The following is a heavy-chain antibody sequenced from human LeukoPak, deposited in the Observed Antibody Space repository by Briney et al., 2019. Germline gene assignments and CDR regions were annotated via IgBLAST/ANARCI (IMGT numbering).Heavy chain of an antibody. J-gene: IGHJ4*02. CDR2: INPNSGGT. Sequence: ASVKVSCKASGYTFTDYCMHWVRQAPGQGLEWMGWINPNSGGTNYAQNFQGRVTMTWDTSISTAYMELNRLRSDDTAVYYCARDLVGVSDYMDYWGQGTLVTVSS. D-gene: IGHD2-8*01. V-gene: IGHV1-2*02. CDR3: ARDLVGVSDYMDY. CDR1: GYTFTDYC.